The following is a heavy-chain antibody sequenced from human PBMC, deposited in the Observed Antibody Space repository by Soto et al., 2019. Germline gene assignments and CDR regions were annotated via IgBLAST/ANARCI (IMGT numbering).Heavy chain of an antibody. V-gene: IGHV4-34*01. CDR2: INHSGST. J-gene: IGHJ5*02. D-gene: IGHD6-13*01. CDR1: GGSFSGYY. CDR3: ARLGRQQLVRRNWFDL. Sequence: SETLSLTCAVYGGSFSGYYWSWIRQPPGKGLEWIGEINHSGSTNYNSSLKSRVTISVDTSKNQFSLKPSSVTAADTAVYYCARLGRQQLVRRNWFDLWGQGTLVTVSS.